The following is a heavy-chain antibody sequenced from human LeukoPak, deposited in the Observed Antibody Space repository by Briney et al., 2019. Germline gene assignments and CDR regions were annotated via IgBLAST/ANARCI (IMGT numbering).Heavy chain of an antibody. V-gene: IGHV4-59*01. CDR2: IYYSGST. CDR1: GGSISSYY. CDR3: ARDRRRDSSSWYYFDY. J-gene: IGHJ4*02. Sequence: SETLSLTCTVSGGSISSYYWSWIRQPPGKGLECIGYIYYSGSTNYNPSLKSRVTISVDTSKNQFSLKLSSVTAADTAVYYCARDRRRDSSSWYYFDYWGQGTLVTVSS. D-gene: IGHD6-13*01.